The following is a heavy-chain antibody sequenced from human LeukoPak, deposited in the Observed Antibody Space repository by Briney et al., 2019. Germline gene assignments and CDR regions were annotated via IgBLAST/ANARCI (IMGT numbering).Heavy chain of an antibody. CDR2: MNPNSGNT. CDR1: GYTFTSYD. Sequence: ASVKVSCKASGYTFTSYDINWVRQATGQGLEWMGWMNPNSGNTGYAQKFQGRVTMTRNTSISTAYMELSSLRSEDTAVYYCARARADSSWFEYYFDYWGQGTLVTVSS. CDR3: ARARADSSWFEYYFDY. J-gene: IGHJ4*02. V-gene: IGHV1-8*01. D-gene: IGHD6-13*01.